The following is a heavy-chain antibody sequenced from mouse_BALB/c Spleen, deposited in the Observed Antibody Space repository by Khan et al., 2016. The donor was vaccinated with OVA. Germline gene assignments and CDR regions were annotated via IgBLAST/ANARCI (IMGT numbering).Heavy chain of an antibody. V-gene: IGHV9-3-1*01. D-gene: IGHD2-1*01. CDR3: AGSNGNYWFAY. J-gene: IGHJ3*01. Sequence: QIQLVQSGPELKKPGETVKISCKASGYTLTNYGMNWVKQAPGKGLKWMGWINTYTGEPTYAEDFKGRIAFSLETSASTAYLQINNLKNEDTATYYCAGSNGNYWFAYWGQGTLVTVSA. CDR1: GYTLTNYG. CDR2: INTYTGEP.